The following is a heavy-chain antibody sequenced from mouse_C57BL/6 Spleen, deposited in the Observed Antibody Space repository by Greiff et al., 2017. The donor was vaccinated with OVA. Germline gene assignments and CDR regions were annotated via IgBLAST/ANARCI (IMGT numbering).Heavy chain of an antibody. CDR1: GFTFSSYA. V-gene: IGHV5-4*01. Sequence: EVHLVESGGGLVKPGGSLKLSCAASGFTFSSYAMSWVRQTPEKRLEWVATISDGGSYTYYPDNVKGRFTISRDNAKNNLYLQMSHLKSEDTAMYYCARGRGSSPAWFAYWGQGTLVTVSA. J-gene: IGHJ3*01. CDR3: ARGRGSSPAWFAY. D-gene: IGHD1-1*01. CDR2: ISDGGSYT.